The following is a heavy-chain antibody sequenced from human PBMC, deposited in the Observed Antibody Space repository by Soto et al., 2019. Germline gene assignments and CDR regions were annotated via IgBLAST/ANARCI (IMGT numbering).Heavy chain of an antibody. CDR2: INPNSGGT. V-gene: IGHV1-2*04. CDR1: GYTFTGYY. CDR3: ARGGSYCSGGSCSGYYDSSGYYYFRVDAFDI. D-gene: IGHD3-22*01. Sequence: ASVKVSCKASGYTFTGYYMHWVRQAPGQGLEWMGWINPNSGGTNYAQKFQGWVTMTRDTSISTAYMELSRLRSDDTAVYYCARGGSYCSGGSCSGYYDSSGYYYFRVDAFDIWGQGTMVTVSS. J-gene: IGHJ3*02.